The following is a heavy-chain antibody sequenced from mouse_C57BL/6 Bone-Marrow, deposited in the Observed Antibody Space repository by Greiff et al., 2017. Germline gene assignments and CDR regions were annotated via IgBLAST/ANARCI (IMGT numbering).Heavy chain of an antibody. CDR1: GFTFSSYA. CDR3: ARYYYGSMFAY. J-gene: IGHJ3*01. D-gene: IGHD1-1*01. Sequence: EVMLVESGGGLVKPGGSLKLSCAASGFTFSSYAMSWVRQTPEKRLEWVATISDGGSYTYYPDNVKGRFTISRDNAKNTLYLQMSHLKSEDTAMYYCARYYYGSMFAYWGQGTLVTVSA. CDR2: ISDGGSYT. V-gene: IGHV5-4*03.